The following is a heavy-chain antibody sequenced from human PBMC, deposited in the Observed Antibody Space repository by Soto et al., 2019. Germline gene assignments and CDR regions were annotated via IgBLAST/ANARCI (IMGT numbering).Heavy chain of an antibody. CDR2: INSDGTNT. CDR1: GFTFTNYW. J-gene: IGHJ4*02. V-gene: IGHV3-74*01. D-gene: IGHD5-12*01. CDR3: VKDQGRYSGYVFDY. Sequence: GGSLRLSCVASGFTFTNYWMHWVRQAPGKGLVWVSYINSDGTNTNYADPVKGRFTISGDNAKNTLYLQMSSLRAEDTAVYYCVKDQGRYSGYVFDYWCPGPLVTVSS.